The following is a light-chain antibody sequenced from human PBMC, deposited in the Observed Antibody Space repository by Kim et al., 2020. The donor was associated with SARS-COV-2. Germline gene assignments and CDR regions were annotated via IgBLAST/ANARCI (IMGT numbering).Light chain of an antibody. CDR2: AAS. CDR3: QQYYSYPYT. V-gene: IGKV1-8*01. J-gene: IGKJ2*01. Sequence: AIRITQSPSSLSASTGDRVTITCRASQGISSYLAWYQQKPGKAPKLLIYAASTLQSGFPSRFSGSGSGTDFTLTISCLQSEDFATYYCQQYYSYPYTFGQGTKLEI. CDR1: QGISSY.